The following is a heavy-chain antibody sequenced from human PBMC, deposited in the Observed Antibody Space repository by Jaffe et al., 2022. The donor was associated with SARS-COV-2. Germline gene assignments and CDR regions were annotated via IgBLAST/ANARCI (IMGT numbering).Heavy chain of an antibody. J-gene: IGHJ3*02. CDR1: GGSVSSGSYY. D-gene: IGHD2-15*01. CDR2: IYNSGSSNYNPSFST. V-gene: IGHV4-61*01. Sequence: QVQLQESGPGLVKPSETLSLTCTVSGGSVSSGSYYWSWIRQPPGKGLEWIGYIYNSGSSNYNPSFSTNYNPSLNSRVTISVDTSKNQFSLKLTSVAAADTAVYYCASGAVRSGGSCYIWGLGTMVTVSS. CDR3: ASGAVRSGGSCYI.